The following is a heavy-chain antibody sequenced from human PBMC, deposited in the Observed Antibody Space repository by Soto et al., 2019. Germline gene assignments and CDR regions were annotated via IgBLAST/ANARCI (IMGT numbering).Heavy chain of an antibody. CDR2: IYYSGST. CDR1: GGSISSGGYY. Sequence: SETLSLTCTVSGGSISSGGYYWSWIRQHPGKGLEWIGYIYYSGSTYYNPSLKSRVTISVDTSKNQFSLKLSSVTAADTAVYYCARDSSRKKNWFDPWGQGTLVTVSS. CDR3: ARDSSRKKNWFDP. V-gene: IGHV4-31*03. D-gene: IGHD6-13*01. J-gene: IGHJ5*02.